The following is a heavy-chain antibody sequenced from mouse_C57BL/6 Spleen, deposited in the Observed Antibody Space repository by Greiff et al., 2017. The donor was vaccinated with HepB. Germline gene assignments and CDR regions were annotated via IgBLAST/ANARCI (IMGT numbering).Heavy chain of an antibody. J-gene: IGHJ4*01. CDR3: ARYYGNLYYYAMDY. V-gene: IGHV1-42*01. D-gene: IGHD2-1*01. CDR1: GYSFTGYY. Sequence: EVKLVESGPELVKPGASVKISCKASGYSFTGYYMNWVKQSPEKSLEWIGEINPSTGGTTYNQKFKAKATLTVDKSSSTAYMQLKSLTSEDSAVYYCARYYGNLYYYAMDYWGQGTSVTVSS. CDR2: INPSTGGT.